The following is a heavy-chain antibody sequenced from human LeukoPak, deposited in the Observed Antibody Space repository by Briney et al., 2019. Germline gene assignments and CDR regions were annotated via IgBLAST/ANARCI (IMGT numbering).Heavy chain of an antibody. D-gene: IGHD1-26*01. CDR1: GFSTSTNGVG. CDR2: IYWDDDK. Sequence: SGPTLVNPTQTLTLTCTLSGFSTSTNGVGVGWIRQPPGKALEWLALIYWDDDKRYSPSLKSRLTITKDTSKNQVVLTMINMDPVDTATYSCAHRQRGSEVGAISAFDYWGQGTLVTVSS. J-gene: IGHJ4*02. CDR3: AHRQRGSEVGAISAFDY. V-gene: IGHV2-5*02.